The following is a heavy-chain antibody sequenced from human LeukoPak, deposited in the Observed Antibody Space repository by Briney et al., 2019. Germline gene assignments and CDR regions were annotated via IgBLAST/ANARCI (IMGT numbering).Heavy chain of an antibody. D-gene: IGHD1-1*01. Sequence: GESLKISCKGSGYSITSYWIGWVRQMPGKGLEWMGIIYPGDSDTRYSPSFQGQVTISADKSISTAYLQWSSLKASDTAMYYCARLLGGWNDPYYFDYWGQGTLVTVSS. CDR2: IYPGDSDT. J-gene: IGHJ4*02. V-gene: IGHV5-51*01. CDR1: GYSITSYW. CDR3: ARLLGGWNDPYYFDY.